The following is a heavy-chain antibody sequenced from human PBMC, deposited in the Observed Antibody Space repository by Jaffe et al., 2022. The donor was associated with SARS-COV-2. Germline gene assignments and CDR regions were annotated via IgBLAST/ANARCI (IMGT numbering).Heavy chain of an antibody. D-gene: IGHD5-18*01. CDR3: AREARYSYGYYFDY. J-gene: IGHJ4*02. Sequence: EVQLVESGGGLVQPGGSLRLSCAASGFTFSSYSMNWVRQAPGKGLEWVSYISSSSSTIYYADSVKGRFTISRDNAKNSLYLQMNSLRAEDTAVYYCAREARYSYGYYFDYWGQGTLVTVSS. V-gene: IGHV3-48*01. CDR2: ISSSSSTI. CDR1: GFTFSSYS.